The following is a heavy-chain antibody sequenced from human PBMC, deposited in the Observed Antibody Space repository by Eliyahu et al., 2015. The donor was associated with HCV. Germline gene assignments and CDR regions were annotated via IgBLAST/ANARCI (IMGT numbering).Heavy chain of an antibody. J-gene: IGHJ5*02. D-gene: IGHD5-24*01. Sequence: GKGLEXVSYISPTSDYTNYAEXVKGRFTISRDNAKNSLFLQMNSLRXEDTAMYYCAREGSGGYNSVDSWGQGTLITVSS. V-gene: IGHV3-11*05. CDR3: AREGSGGYNSVDS. CDR2: ISPTSDYT.